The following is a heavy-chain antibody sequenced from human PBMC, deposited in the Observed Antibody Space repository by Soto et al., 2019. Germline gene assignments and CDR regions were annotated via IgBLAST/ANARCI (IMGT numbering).Heavy chain of an antibody. CDR3: EKNKYYYISSGPPGY. V-gene: IGHV3-30*18. CDR2: ISYDGSNK. Sequence: GGSLRLSCAASGFTFSSYGMHWVRQAPGKGLEWVAVISYDGSNKYYADSVKGRFTISRDNSKNTLYLQMNSLRAEDTAVYYCEKNKYYYISSGPPGYWGKEPLITAS. CDR1: GFTFSSYG. J-gene: IGHJ4*02. D-gene: IGHD3-22*01.